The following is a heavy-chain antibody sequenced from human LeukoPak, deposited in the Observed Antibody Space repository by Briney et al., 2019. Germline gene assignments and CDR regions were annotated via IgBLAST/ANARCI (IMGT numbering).Heavy chain of an antibody. J-gene: IGHJ4*02. CDR3: ATETIGRHYDY. V-gene: IGHV3-21*01. CDR1: GFTFSSCG. D-gene: IGHD1-14*01. Sequence: GGSLRLSCAPSGFTFSSCGFNWVRQAPGKGLEWVSSIGPTGTDRYYADSVRGRFTISRDNAKNSMYLQMDSLRDEDTAVYYCATETIGRHYDYWGQGTLLTVSS. CDR2: IGPTGTDR.